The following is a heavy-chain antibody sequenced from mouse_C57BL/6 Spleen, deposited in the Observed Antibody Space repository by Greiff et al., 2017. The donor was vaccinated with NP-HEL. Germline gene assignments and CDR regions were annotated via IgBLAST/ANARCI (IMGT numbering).Heavy chain of an antibody. CDR2: INPNNGGT. CDR1: GYTFTDYY. D-gene: IGHD2-4*01. V-gene: IGHV1-26*01. CDR3: ARSDYDDFDY. J-gene: IGHJ2*01. Sequence: EVQLQQSGPELVKPGASVKISCKASGYTFTDYYMNWVKQSHGKSLEWIGDINPNNGGTSYNQKFKGKATLTVDKSSSTAYMELRSLTSEDSAVYYCARSDYDDFDYWGQGTTLTVSS.